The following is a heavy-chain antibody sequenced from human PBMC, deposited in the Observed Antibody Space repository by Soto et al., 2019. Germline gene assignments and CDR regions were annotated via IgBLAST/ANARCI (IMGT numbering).Heavy chain of an antibody. D-gene: IGHD3-10*01. CDR1: GGSISSYY. V-gene: IGHV4-59*01. CDR3: ARMVRGVAYFDY. Sequence: SETLSLTCTVSGGSISSYYWSWIRQPPGKGLEWIGYVYYSGSTNYNPSLKSRVTISVDTSENQFSLKLSSVTAADTAVYYCARMVRGVAYFDYWGQGTLVTVSS. J-gene: IGHJ4*02. CDR2: VYYSGST.